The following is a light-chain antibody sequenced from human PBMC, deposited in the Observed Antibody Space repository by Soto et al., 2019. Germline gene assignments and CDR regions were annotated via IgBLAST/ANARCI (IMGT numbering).Light chain of an antibody. CDR3: KQYNDWPRIT. V-gene: IGKV3D-15*01. CDR1: QGVSSA. CDR2: DAP. J-gene: IGKJ5*01. Sequence: EVVMTQSPAILSVSPGERATLSCRASQGVSSALAGYQTKPGQPPRLLIYDAPTRATGVPARFSGSGSGTEFTLTISSLQSEDFAVYYCKQYNDWPRITFGQGTRLEIK.